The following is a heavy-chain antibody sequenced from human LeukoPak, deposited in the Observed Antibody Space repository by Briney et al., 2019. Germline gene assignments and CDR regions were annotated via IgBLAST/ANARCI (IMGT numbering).Heavy chain of an antibody. D-gene: IGHD4-17*01. J-gene: IGHJ4*02. CDR3: AKCGVSTVSEFDY. CDR2: ISGSGASA. Sequence: PGGSLRLSCAASGFTFSSYAMSWVRQAPGKGLEWVSGISGSGASADYADSVKSRFTISRDNSRNTLFLQINGLRVEDTAVYYCAKCGVSTVSEFDYWGQGTLVTVSS. V-gene: IGHV3-23*01. CDR1: GFTFSSYA.